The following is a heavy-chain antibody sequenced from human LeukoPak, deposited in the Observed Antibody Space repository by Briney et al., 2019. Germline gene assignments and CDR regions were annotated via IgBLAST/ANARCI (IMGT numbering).Heavy chain of an antibody. D-gene: IGHD6-13*01. V-gene: IGHV3-23*01. CDR2: ISGSGGST. CDR1: GFTVSSDY. Sequence: GGSLRLSCAASGFTVSSDYMSWVRQAPGKGLEWVSAISGSGGSTYYADSVKGRFTISRDNSKNTLYLQMNSLRAEDTAVYYCAKATARSSSWYFDYWGQGTLVTVSS. CDR3: AKATARSSSWYFDY. J-gene: IGHJ4*02.